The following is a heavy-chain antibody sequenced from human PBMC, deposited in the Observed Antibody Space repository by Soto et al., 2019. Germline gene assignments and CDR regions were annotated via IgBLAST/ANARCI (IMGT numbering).Heavy chain of an antibody. CDR2: ISYDGSNK. CDR3: AREPAYYYDSSGYSAPFGY. J-gene: IGHJ4*02. Sequence: QVQLVESGGGVVQPGRSLRLSCAASGFTFSNYAMHWVRQAPGKGLEWVAVISYDGSNKYYADSVKGRFTISRDNSKNTLYLQMNSLRAEDTAVYYWAREPAYYYDSSGYSAPFGYWGQGTLVTVSS. D-gene: IGHD3-22*01. V-gene: IGHV3-30-3*01. CDR1: GFTFSNYA.